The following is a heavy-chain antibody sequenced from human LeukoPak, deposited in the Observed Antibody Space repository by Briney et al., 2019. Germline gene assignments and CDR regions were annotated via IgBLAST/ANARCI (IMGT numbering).Heavy chain of an antibody. CDR1: GGTFSSYA. CDR2: IIPIFGIA. D-gene: IGHD2-2*01. J-gene: IGHJ5*02. V-gene: IGHV1-69*04. CDR3: ARERGIVVVPAATPNWFDP. Sequence: GSSVKVSCKASGGTFSSYAISWVRQAPGQGLEWMGRIIPIFGIANYAQKFQGRVTITADKSTGTAYMELSSLRSEDTAVYYCARERGIVVVPAATPNWFDPWGQGTLVTVS.